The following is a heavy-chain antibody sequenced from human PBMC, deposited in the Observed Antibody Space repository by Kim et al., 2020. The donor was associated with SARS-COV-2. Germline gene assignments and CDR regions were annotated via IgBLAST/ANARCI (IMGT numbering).Heavy chain of an antibody. V-gene: IGHV3-9*01. J-gene: IGHJ4*02. CDR3: AKGDTGLFDY. CDR1: GFTFDDYA. CDR2: ISWNSGSI. D-gene: IGHD2-21*02. Sequence: GGSLRLSCAASGFTFDDYAMHWVRQAPGKGLEWVSGISWNSGSIGYADSVKGRFTISRDNAKNSLYLQMNSLRAEDTALYYCAKGDTGLFDYWGQGTLVTVSS.